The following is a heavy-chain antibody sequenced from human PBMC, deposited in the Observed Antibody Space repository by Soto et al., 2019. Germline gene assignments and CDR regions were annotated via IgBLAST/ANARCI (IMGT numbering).Heavy chain of an antibody. CDR2: ISPSSSTT. D-gene: IGHD4-17*01. Sequence: GGSLRLSCAASGFTFSSYIMNWVRQAPGKGLEWVSYISPSSSTTYHADSVKGRFTISRDNAMNSLYLQMNSLRDEDTAVYYCARRYGDYEGDDYLGQGTLVTVSS. CDR1: GFTFSSYI. V-gene: IGHV3-48*02. J-gene: IGHJ4*02. CDR3: ARRYGDYEGDDY.